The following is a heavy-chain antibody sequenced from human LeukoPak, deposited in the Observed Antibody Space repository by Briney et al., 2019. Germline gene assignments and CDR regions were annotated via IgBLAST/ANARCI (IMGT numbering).Heavy chain of an antibody. CDR2: IYSSGNT. Sequence: SETLSLTCTVSGGSISSGNYYWRWIRQPAGKGLEWIGRIYSSGNTDSNPSLKGRVTISIDTSKNQFSLRLSSVTAADTAVYYCAREVVWTGYPYYFDYWGQGTLVTVSS. CDR1: GGSISSGNYY. V-gene: IGHV4-61*02. CDR3: AREVVWTGYPYYFDY. D-gene: IGHD3/OR15-3a*01. J-gene: IGHJ4*02.